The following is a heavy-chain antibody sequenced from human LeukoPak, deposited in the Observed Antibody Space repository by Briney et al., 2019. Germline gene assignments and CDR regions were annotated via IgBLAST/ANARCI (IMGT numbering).Heavy chain of an antibody. CDR3: ARGYPAAGFNY. CDR2: INHSGST. V-gene: IGHV4-34*01. D-gene: IGHD6-13*01. Sequence: PSETLPLTCAVYGGSFSGYYWSWIRQPPGKELEWIGEINHSGSTNYKPSLKSRVAISVDTSKKQFSLKLSSVTAADTAVYYCARGYPAAGFNYWGQGTLVTVSS. CDR1: GGSFSGYY. J-gene: IGHJ4*02.